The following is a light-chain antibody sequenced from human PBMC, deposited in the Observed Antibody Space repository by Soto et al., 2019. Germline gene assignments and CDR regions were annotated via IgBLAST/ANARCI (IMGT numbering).Light chain of an antibody. Sequence: EIVLTQSPGTLSLSPGERATLSCRASQSVSSNYLAWYQQRPGQAPRLLIYGASSRATGIPDRFSGSGSGTDFTLTISRLEPEDFAEYYCQQYGSSFRTFGQGTKVEIK. CDR1: QSVSSNY. J-gene: IGKJ1*01. V-gene: IGKV3-20*01. CDR2: GAS. CDR3: QQYGSSFRT.